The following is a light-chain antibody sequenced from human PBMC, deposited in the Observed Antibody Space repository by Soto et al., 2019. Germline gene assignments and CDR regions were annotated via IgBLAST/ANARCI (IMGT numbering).Light chain of an antibody. V-gene: IGKV1-5*01. CDR1: QPMSTW. CDR3: QQYDEHSIT. J-gene: IGKJ5*01. Sequence: DIQMTQSPSTLSASVGDRVTITCRASQPMSTWLACYEHRPGKAPNLLIYHASSLESGVPSRFSGSGSGTEFTLSISSLQPDDFGTYYCQQYDEHSITFGQGTRLE. CDR2: HAS.